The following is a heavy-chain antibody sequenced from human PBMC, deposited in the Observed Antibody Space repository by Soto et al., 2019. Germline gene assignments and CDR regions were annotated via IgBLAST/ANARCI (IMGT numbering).Heavy chain of an antibody. V-gene: IGHV3-9*01. J-gene: IGHJ3*02. CDR3: AKGPIVATIDDAFDI. CDR2: ISWNSGSI. CDR1: GFTFDDYA. Sequence: GGSLRLSCAASGFTFDDYAMNWVRQAPGKGLEWVSGISWNSGSIGYADSVKGRFTISRDNAKNSLYLQMNSLRAEDTALYYCAKGPIVATIDDAFDIWGQGTMVTVSS. D-gene: IGHD5-12*01.